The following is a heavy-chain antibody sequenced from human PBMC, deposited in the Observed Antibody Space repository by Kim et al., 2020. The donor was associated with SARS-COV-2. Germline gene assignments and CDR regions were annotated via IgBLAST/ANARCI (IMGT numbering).Heavy chain of an antibody. J-gene: IGHJ3*02. CDR3: ARSVSGSFDI. Sequence: YADPGKGRFTISRDNAKNSLYLQMSSLRIEDTAVYYCARSVSGSFDIWGLGTMVIVSS. D-gene: IGHD2-8*01. V-gene: IGHV3-48*01.